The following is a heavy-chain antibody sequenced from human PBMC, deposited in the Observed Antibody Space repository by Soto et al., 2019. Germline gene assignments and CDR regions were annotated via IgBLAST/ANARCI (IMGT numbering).Heavy chain of an antibody. J-gene: IGHJ6*02. CDR3: ASGVQIYYFGRDV. D-gene: IGHD3-3*01. CDR1: GGSISSYY. CDR2: IYYSGGT. Sequence: PSETLSLTCPVSGGSISSYYWSWIRQPPGKGLEWIGYIYYSGGTNYNPSLKSRVTISVDTSKIQFSLKLSPVTAADTAVYGWASGVQIYYFGRDVWGQGTTVTVSS. V-gene: IGHV4-59*01.